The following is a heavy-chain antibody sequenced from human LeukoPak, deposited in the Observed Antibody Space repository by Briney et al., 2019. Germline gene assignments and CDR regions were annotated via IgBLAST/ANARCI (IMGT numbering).Heavy chain of an antibody. CDR2: INHSGST. Sequence: PSETLSLTCAVYGGSFSGYYWSWIRQPPGKGLEWIGEINHSGSTNYNPSLKSRVTISVDTSKNQFSLKLSSVTAADTAVYYCARDLENGDAFDIWGQGTMVTVSS. D-gene: IGHD1-1*01. CDR3: ARDLENGDAFDI. CDR1: GGSFSGYY. J-gene: IGHJ3*02. V-gene: IGHV4-34*01.